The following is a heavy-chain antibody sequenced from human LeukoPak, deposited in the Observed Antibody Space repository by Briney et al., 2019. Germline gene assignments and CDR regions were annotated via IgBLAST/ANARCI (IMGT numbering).Heavy chain of an antibody. CDR2: INPTGGST. D-gene: IGHD1-26*01. V-gene: IGHV1-46*01. CDR1: GYTFTSYY. J-gene: IGHJ5*02. CDR3: ARDNSVGDNAWWFDP. Sequence: ASVKDSCKASGYTFTSYYMHWVRQAPGQGLEWMGLINPTGGSTGYAQKFQGRVTMTRDMSTSTDSMELSSLRSEDTAIYYCARDNSVGDNAWWFDPWGQGTLVTVSS.